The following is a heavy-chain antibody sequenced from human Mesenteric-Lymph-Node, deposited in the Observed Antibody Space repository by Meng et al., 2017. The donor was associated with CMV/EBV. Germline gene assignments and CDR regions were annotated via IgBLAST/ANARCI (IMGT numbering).Heavy chain of an antibody. J-gene: IGHJ4*02. CDR3: ARDSWVVPAAYTGIDY. V-gene: IGHV3-33*01. D-gene: IGHD2-2*01. CDR1: GFMFSNYG. CDR2: IWYDGTNK. Sequence: GGSLRLSCAASGFMFSNYGMHWVRQAPGKGLEWVALIWYDGTNKYYGDSVKGRFAISRDDTESTLYLQMNSLRADDTAVYYCARDSWVVPAAYTGIDYWGQGTLVTVSS.